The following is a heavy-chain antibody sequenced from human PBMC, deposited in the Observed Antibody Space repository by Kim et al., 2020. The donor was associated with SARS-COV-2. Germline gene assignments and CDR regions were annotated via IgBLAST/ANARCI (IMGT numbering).Heavy chain of an antibody. CDR3: ASRRNYHYGMDV. V-gene: IGHV4-34*01. Sequence: TPSLKRSVTSTVDTAKNQFSLKLSSVTAADTAVYYCASRRNYHYGMDVWGQGTTVTVSS. J-gene: IGHJ6*02.